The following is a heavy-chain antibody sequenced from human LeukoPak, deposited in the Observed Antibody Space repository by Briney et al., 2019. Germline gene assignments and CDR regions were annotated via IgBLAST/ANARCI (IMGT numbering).Heavy chain of an antibody. D-gene: IGHD3-10*01. V-gene: IGHV3-23*01. CDR3: AKVANRGWGDAFDI. J-gene: IGHJ3*02. CDR2: ISGSGGST. Sequence: GGSLRLSCAASGFTFDDYAMHWVRQAPGKGLEWVSGISGSGGSTNYADSVKGRFTISRDNSKNTLYLQMNSLRAEDTAVYYCAKVANRGWGDAFDIWGQGTMVTVSS. CDR1: GFTFDDYA.